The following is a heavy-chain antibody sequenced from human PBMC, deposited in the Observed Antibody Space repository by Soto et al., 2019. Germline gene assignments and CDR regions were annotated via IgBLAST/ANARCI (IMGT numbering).Heavy chain of an antibody. Sequence: LSLTCAVYGGSFSGHSWTWIRQPPGKGLEWIGEINHSGTINFNPSLKSRLTISLDTSKKHFSLKLSSVTDADTAAYYCARADRTLVTSYSLDVWGQGTTVTVSS. CDR1: GGSFSGHS. CDR3: ARADRTLVTSYSLDV. D-gene: IGHD2-21*02. CDR2: INHSGTI. V-gene: IGHV4-34*01. J-gene: IGHJ6*02.